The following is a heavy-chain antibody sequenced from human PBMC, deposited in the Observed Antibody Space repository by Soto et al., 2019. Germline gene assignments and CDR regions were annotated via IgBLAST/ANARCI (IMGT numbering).Heavy chain of an antibody. V-gene: IGHV4-59*01. CDR3: ARAVAGGYDILTGYYSFDY. J-gene: IGHJ4*02. D-gene: IGHD3-9*01. CDR1: GGSISSYY. Sequence: SETLSLTCTVSGGSISSYYWSWIRQPPGKGLEWIGYIYYSGSTNYNPSLKSRVTISVDTSKNQFSLKLSSVTAADTAVYYCARAVAGGYDILTGYYSFDYWGQGTLVTVSS. CDR2: IYYSGST.